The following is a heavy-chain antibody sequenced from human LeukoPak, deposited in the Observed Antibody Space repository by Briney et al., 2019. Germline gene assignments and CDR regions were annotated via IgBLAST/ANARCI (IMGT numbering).Heavy chain of an antibody. D-gene: IGHD2-15*01. Sequence: SETLSLTCTVSGGSISSYYWSWIRQPPGKGLEWIGYIYYSGSTNYNPSLKSRVTISVGTSKNQFSLKLSSVTAADTAVYYCAREGGYCSGGSCRKGKNWFDPWGQGTLVAVSS. V-gene: IGHV4-59*01. J-gene: IGHJ5*02. CDR3: AREGGYCSGGSCRKGKNWFDP. CDR2: IYYSGST. CDR1: GGSISSYY.